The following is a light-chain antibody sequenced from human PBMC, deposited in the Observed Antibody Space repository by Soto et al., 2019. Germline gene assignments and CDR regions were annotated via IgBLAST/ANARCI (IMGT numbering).Light chain of an antibody. CDR1: SSDVGAYNL. CDR3: CSYAGSRTFV. V-gene: IGLV2-23*01. CDR2: EGS. Sequence: QSVLTQPASVSGSPEQSTTISCTGTSSDVGAYNLVSWYQQHPGKAPRLIIYEGSKRPSGISHRFSGSKSDNTASLTISGLRAEDEAHYHCCSYAGSRTFVFGGGTKLTVL. J-gene: IGLJ2*01.